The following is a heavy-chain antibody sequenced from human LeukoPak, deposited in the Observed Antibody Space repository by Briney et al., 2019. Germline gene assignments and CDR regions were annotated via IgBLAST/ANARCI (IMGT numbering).Heavy chain of an antibody. CDR3: AKPPRSWTPFDY. Sequence: GGSLRLSCAASGSTFSDYYMSWIRQAPGKGLEWLSYISSTTSYTDYADSVKGRFTISRDNAKNSLYLQMNSLRAEDTAVYYCAKPPRSWTPFDYWGQGTLVTVSS. D-gene: IGHD3/OR15-3a*01. J-gene: IGHJ4*02. V-gene: IGHV3-11*03. CDR1: GSTFSDYY. CDR2: ISSTTSYT.